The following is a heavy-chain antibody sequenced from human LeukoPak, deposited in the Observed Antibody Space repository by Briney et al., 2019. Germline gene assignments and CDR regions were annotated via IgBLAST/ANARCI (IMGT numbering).Heavy chain of an antibody. CDR3: VKDVWELQLSDSFDM. V-gene: IGHV3-9*03. CDR1: GFTFDDYA. Sequence: GGSLTLSCAASGFTFDDYAMHWVRQPPGKGLEWVSGISWNSGTTVYADSVKGRFTISRGNAKNSLYLQMNSLRAEDMAVYYCVKDVWELQLSDSFDMWGQGTMVTVSS. D-gene: IGHD1-26*01. J-gene: IGHJ3*02. CDR2: ISWNSGTT.